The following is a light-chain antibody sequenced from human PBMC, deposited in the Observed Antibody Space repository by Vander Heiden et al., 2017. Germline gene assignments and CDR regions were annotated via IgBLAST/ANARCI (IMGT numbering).Light chain of an antibody. CDR2: KAS. CDR3: QQNKSYPTWT. J-gene: IGKJ1*01. Sequence: DIQMTQSPSTLSASVGDRVTITCRASQSISSWLAWYQQKPGKAPKLLIYKASSLESGVPSRFSGSGSGTEFTLTISSLQQDDFAPYYCQQNKSYPTWTFGQGTKVEIK. CDR1: QSISSW. V-gene: IGKV1-5*03.